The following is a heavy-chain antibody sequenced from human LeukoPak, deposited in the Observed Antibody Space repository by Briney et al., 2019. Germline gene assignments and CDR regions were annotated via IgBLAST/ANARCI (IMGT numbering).Heavy chain of an antibody. CDR2: IYSGCSA. Sequence: GGSLRLSCAASRFTVSNSYMSWVRQAPGKGLEWVSVIYSGCSAYYADSVKGRITISRDNSKNTLYLQMNSLRAEDTAVYDCARRGYSGYDPTRSFDYWGQGTLVTVSS. J-gene: IGHJ4*02. D-gene: IGHD5-12*01. V-gene: IGHV3-66*04. CDR1: RFTVSNSY. CDR3: ARRGYSGYDPTRSFDY.